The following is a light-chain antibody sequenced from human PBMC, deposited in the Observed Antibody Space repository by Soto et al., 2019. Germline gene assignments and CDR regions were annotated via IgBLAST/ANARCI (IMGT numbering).Light chain of an antibody. Sequence: ILMNQSPSSFSASTGDRVTITCRASQGISSYLAWYQQKPGKAPKLLIYAASTLQSGVPSRFSGSGSGTDFTLTISCLQSEDFATYYCQQYYSYPPWTFGQGTLLEIK. CDR2: AAS. CDR1: QGISSY. J-gene: IGKJ5*01. V-gene: IGKV1-8*01. CDR3: QQYYSYPPWT.